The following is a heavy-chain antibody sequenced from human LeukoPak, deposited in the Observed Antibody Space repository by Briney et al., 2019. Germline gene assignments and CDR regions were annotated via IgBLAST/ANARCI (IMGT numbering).Heavy chain of an antibody. J-gene: IGHJ5*02. CDR1: GFTFSSYW. D-gene: IGHD2-2*01. V-gene: IGHV3-7*02. CDR2: IKQDGTEK. CDR3: ARAAAYCSTTRCYVNNWFDP. Sequence: GGSLRLSCAASGFTFSSYWMSWVRQAPGEGLEWVANIKQDGTEKYYMDSVKGRFSISRDNAKNSLYLQMISLRAEDTAVYYRARAAAYCSTTRCYVNNWFDPWGQGTLVTVSS.